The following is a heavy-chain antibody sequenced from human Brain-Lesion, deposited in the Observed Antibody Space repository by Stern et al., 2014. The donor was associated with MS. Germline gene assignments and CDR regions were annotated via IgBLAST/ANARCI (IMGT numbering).Heavy chain of an antibody. V-gene: IGHV4-4*02. CDR2: IYQSGSA. Sequence: VQLEESGPGLVKPSGTLSLTCAVSGASISNTQWWTWVRQSPGKGLEWIGEIYQSGSANYNPSLRSRVPIPGDRSKNSFSLKLNSVTAADTAVYYCARDPRRGGLSGYYHGMDVWGQGTTVTVSS. CDR1: GASISNTQW. CDR3: ARDPRRGGLSGYYHGMDV. J-gene: IGHJ6*02. D-gene: IGHD3-10*01.